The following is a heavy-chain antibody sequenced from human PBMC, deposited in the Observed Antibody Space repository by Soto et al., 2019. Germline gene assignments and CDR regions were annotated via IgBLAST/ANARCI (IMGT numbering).Heavy chain of an antibody. V-gene: IGHV4-31*03. D-gene: IGHD4-4*01. J-gene: IGHJ4*02. CDR2: ISSSGNS. CDR3: VGCLTSIYNYFDS. CDR1: GDSISSCTHY. Sequence: SETLSLTCTVSGDSISSCTHYWNWIRQHPGKGLEWIGYISSSGNSYYSPALSSSVFMSEDTSKNLFSLKMSSVTAADTAIYYCVGCLTSIYNYFDSWGQGTQVTVSS.